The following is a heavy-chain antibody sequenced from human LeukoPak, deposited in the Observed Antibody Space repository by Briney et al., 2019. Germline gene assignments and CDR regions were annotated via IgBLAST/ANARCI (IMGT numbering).Heavy chain of an antibody. Sequence: SQTLSLTCTVSGGSISSGDYYWSWIRQPPGKGLEWIGYIYYSGSTYYNPSLKSRVTISVDTPKNQFSLKLSSVTAADTAVYYCARVGDDSSGYYFPCYFDYWGQGTLVTVSS. J-gene: IGHJ4*02. D-gene: IGHD3-22*01. CDR2: IYYSGST. V-gene: IGHV4-30-4*01. CDR3: ARVGDDSSGYYFPCYFDY. CDR1: GGSISSGDYY.